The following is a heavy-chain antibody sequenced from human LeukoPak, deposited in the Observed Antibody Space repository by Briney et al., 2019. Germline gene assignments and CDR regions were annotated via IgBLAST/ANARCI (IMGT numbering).Heavy chain of an antibody. D-gene: IGHD1-1*01. CDR3: ARTSPRPSFSFDY. CDR1: GFRFSDFT. V-gene: IGHV3-23*01. CDR2: IGGSGGST. J-gene: IGHJ4*02. Sequence: GGSLRLSCAASGFRFSDFTMTWVRQAPGKGPEWVSAIGGSGGSTYYADSVKGRFTISRDNSKNTLYLQMNSLRAEDTAVYYCARTSPRPSFSFDYWGQGTLVTVSS.